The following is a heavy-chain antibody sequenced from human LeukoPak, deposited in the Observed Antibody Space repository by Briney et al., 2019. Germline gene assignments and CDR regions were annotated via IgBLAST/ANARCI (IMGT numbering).Heavy chain of an antibody. Sequence: PGGSLRLSCSASGFTFSSYAMHWVRQAPGKGLEYVSAISSNGGSTYYADSVKGRFTISRDNSKNTLYLQMSSLRAEDTAVYYCVKEEQQLDPYYFDHWGQGTLVTVSS. CDR2: ISSNGGST. V-gene: IGHV3-64D*06. J-gene: IGHJ4*02. D-gene: IGHD6-13*01. CDR1: GFTFSSYA. CDR3: VKEEQQLDPYYFDH.